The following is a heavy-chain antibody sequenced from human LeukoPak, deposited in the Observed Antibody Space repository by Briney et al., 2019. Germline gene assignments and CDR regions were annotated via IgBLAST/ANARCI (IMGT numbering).Heavy chain of an antibody. Sequence: GASVKVSCKASGYTFTGYYMHWVRQAPGQGLEWMGWINPNSGGTNYAQKFQGRVTMTRDASISTAYMELSRLRSDDTAVYYCARDGEQWLGPVAFDIWGQGTMVTVSS. D-gene: IGHD6-19*01. CDR1: GYTFTGYY. J-gene: IGHJ3*02. V-gene: IGHV1-2*02. CDR3: ARDGEQWLGPVAFDI. CDR2: INPNSGGT.